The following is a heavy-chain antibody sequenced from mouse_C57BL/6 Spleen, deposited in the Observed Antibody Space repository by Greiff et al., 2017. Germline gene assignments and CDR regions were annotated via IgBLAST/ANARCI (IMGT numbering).Heavy chain of an antibody. CDR3: ARRGGIYAMDY. V-gene: IGHV1-64*01. CDR2: INPNYGTT. CDR1: GYTFTSYW. J-gene: IGHJ4*01. D-gene: IGHD6-1*01. Sequence: VQLQQPGAELVKPGASVKLSCKASGYTFTSYWMHWVKQRPGQGLEWIGVINPNYGTTSYNQKFKGKATLTVDQSSSTAYMQLNSLTSEDSAVYYCARRGGIYAMDYWGQGTSVTVSS.